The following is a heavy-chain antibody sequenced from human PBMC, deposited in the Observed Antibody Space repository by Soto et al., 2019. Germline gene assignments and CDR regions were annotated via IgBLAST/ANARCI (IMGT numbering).Heavy chain of an antibody. D-gene: IGHD2-2*01. CDR3: AKDGPATAFDY. Sequence: GGSLRLSCGASGFTFSSYGMHWVRQAPGKGLEWVAVISYDGSNKYSADSVKGRFTISRDNSKNTLYLQMNSLRAEDTAVYYCAKDGPATAFDYWGQGTLVTVSS. J-gene: IGHJ4*02. V-gene: IGHV3-30*18. CDR1: GFTFSSYG. CDR2: ISYDGSNK.